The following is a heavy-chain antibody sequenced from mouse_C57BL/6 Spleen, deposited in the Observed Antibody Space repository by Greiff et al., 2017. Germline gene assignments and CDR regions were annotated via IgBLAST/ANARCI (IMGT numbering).Heavy chain of an antibody. V-gene: IGHV1-22*01. CDR2: INPNNGGT. J-gene: IGHJ3*01. CDR3: ASLYGGFAY. CDR1: GYTFTDYN. Sequence: VHVKQSGPELVKPGASVKMSCKASGYTFTDYNMHWVKQSHGKSLEWIGYINPNNGGTSYNQKFKGKATLTVNKSSSTAYMELRSLTSEDSAVYYCASLYGGFAYWGQGTLVTVSA. D-gene: IGHD1-1*01.